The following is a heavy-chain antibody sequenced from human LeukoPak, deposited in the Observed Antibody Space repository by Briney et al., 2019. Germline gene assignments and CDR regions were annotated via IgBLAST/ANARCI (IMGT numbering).Heavy chain of an antibody. CDR2: ILSKTDGGTT. CDR3: SKQLGWETGDKDY. CDR1: GFTFSNAW. D-gene: IGHD5-18*01. Sequence: PGGSLRLSCAASGFTFSNAWMSWVRQAPGKGLEWVGRILSKTDGGTTDYAAPVKGRFTISRDDSKNTLYLQMNSLKIEDTAVYYCSKQLGWETGDKDYWGQGTLVTVSS. V-gene: IGHV3-15*01. J-gene: IGHJ4*02.